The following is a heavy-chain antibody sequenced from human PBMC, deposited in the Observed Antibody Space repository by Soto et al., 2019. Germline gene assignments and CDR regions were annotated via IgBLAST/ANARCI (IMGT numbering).Heavy chain of an antibody. D-gene: IGHD3-3*01. CDR1: GYSFTSYW. CDR2: IYPGDSDT. CDR3: ARHPLLYEAMGIWFDP. Sequence: PGESLKISCKGSGYSFTSYWIGWVRQMPGKGLEWMGIIYPGDSDTRYSPSFQGQVTISADKSISTAYLQWSSLKASDTAMYYCARHPLLYEAMGIWFDPWGQGTLVTVSS. V-gene: IGHV5-51*01. J-gene: IGHJ5*02.